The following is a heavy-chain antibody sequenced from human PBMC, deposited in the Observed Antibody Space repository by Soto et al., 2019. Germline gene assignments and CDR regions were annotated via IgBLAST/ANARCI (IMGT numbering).Heavy chain of an antibody. Sequence: PGGSLRLSCAASGFTFSSYGMHWVRQAPGKGLEWVAVISYDGSNKYYADSVKGRFTISRDNSKNTLYLQMNSLRAEDTAVYYCAKPLDYGDNLDYWGQGTLVTVSS. D-gene: IGHD4-17*01. CDR2: ISYDGSNK. CDR1: GFTFSSYG. V-gene: IGHV3-30*18. CDR3: AKPLDYGDNLDY. J-gene: IGHJ4*02.